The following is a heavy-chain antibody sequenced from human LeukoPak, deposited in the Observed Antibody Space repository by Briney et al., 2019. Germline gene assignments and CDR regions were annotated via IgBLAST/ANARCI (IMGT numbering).Heavy chain of an antibody. CDR3: ARGYYYDSSGYYYSSSDFDY. CDR2: ISSSGSTI. D-gene: IGHD3-22*01. J-gene: IGHJ4*02. Sequence: GGSPRLSCAASGFTFSSYEMNWVRQAPGKGLEWVSYISSSGSTIYYADSVKGRFTISRDNAKNSLYLQMNSLRAEDTAVYYCARGYYYDSSGYYYSSSDFDYWGQETLVTVSS. CDR1: GFTFSSYE. V-gene: IGHV3-48*03.